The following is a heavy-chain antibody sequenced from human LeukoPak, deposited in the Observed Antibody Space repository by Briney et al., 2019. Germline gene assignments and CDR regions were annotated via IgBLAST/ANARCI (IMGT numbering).Heavy chain of an antibody. D-gene: IGHD6-19*01. Sequence: PGGSLRLSCAASGFTFSNYDMHWVRQTTGKGLEWVSAIGTAGDTYYPGSVKGRFTISRENAKNSLYLQMNNLRAGDTAVYYCARGSTSGIAVAGLIDHWGQGTLVTVSS. J-gene: IGHJ4*02. V-gene: IGHV3-13*01. CDR1: GFTFSNYD. CDR2: IGTAGDT. CDR3: ARGSTSGIAVAGLIDH.